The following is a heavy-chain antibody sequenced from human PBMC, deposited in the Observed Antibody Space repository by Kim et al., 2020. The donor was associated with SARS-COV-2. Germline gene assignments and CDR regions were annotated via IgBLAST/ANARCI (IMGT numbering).Heavy chain of an antibody. Sequence: SETLSLTCTVSGGSISSYYWSWIRQPPGKGLEWIGYIYYSGSTNYNPSLKSRVTISVDTSKNQFSLKLSSVTAADTAVYYCARSSYDYVWGSYRYREFDYWGQGTLVTVSS. CDR3: ARSSYDYVWGSYRYREFDY. J-gene: IGHJ4*02. CDR2: IYYSGST. CDR1: GGSISSYY. V-gene: IGHV4-59*01. D-gene: IGHD3-16*02.